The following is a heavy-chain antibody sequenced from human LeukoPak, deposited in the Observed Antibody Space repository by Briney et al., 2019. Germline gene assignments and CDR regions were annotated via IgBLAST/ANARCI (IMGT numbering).Heavy chain of an antibody. CDR1: GYTFTSYG. Sequence: EASVKVSCKASGYTFTSYGISWVRQAPGQGLEWMGWISAYNGNTNYAQKLQGRVTMTTDTSTSTAYMELRSLRSDDTAVYYCARFTLDYYYDSSGYYYYFDYWGQGTLVTASS. D-gene: IGHD3-22*01. V-gene: IGHV1-18*01. CDR2: ISAYNGNT. J-gene: IGHJ4*02. CDR3: ARFTLDYYYDSSGYYYYFDY.